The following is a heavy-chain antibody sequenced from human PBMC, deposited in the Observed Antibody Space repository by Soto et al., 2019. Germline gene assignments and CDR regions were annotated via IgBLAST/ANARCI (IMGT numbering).Heavy chain of an antibody. Sequence: EVQLVESGGGLVKPGGSLRLSCAASGFTFSSYSMNWVRQAPGKGLEWVSSISSSSSYIYYADSVKGRFTISRDNAKNSLYLQMNSLRAEDTAVYYCARALGVGTYYFDYWGQGTLVTVSS. CDR1: GFTFSSYS. D-gene: IGHD3-3*01. J-gene: IGHJ4*02. CDR3: ARALGVGTYYFDY. CDR2: ISSSSSYI. V-gene: IGHV3-21*01.